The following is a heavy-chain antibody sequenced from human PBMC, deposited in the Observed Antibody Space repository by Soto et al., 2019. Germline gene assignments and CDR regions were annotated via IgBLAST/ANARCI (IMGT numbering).Heavy chain of an antibody. CDR3: AQALVFTGGDGFDI. D-gene: IGHD1-1*01. V-gene: IGHV4-31*02. CDR2: IYYSGNT. CDR1: GGSITTGGRY. Sequence: QVRLQEWGPGLVKRSQTLSLKCSVSGGSITTGGRYWSWIRQLPGKGLEWIGDIYYSGNTYYNASHKSRVTISVEAAKNQFSLKLSSVTAADTAVYYCAQALVFTGGDGFDIWGQGRLVTVSS. J-gene: IGHJ3*02.